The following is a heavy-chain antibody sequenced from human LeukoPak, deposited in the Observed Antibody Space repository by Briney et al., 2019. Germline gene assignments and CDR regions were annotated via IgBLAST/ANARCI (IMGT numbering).Heavy chain of an antibody. D-gene: IGHD1-26*01. CDR2: ISWNSGSI. V-gene: IGHV3-9*03. J-gene: IGHJ3*02. Sequence: GGSLRLSCAASGFTFDDYAMHWVRQAPGKGLEWVSGISWNSGSIGYADSVKGRFTISRDNAKNSLYLQMNSLRAEDMALYYCAKSYGYSGSYGSAFDIWGQGTMVTVSS. CDR1: GFTFDDYA. CDR3: AKSYGYSGSYGSAFDI.